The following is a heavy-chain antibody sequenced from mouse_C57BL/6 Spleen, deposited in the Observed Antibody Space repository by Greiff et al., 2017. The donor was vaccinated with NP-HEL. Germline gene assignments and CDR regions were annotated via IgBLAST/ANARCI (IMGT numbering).Heavy chain of an antibody. CDR1: GYTFTDYY. D-gene: IGHD3-2*02. CDR3: ARGAQATLYYAMDY. Sequence: QVQLQQSGAELVRPGASVKLSCKASGYTFTDYYINWVKQRPGQGLEWIARIYPGSGNTYYNEKFKGKATLTAEKSSSTAYMQLSSLTSEDSAVYFCARGAQATLYYAMDYCGQGTSVTVSS. CDR2: IYPGSGNT. V-gene: IGHV1-76*01. J-gene: IGHJ4*01.